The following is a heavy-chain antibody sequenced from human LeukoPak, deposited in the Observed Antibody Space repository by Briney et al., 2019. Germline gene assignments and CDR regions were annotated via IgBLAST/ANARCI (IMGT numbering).Heavy chain of an antibody. CDR1: GGTFSSYA. D-gene: IGHD2-2*01. CDR3: ARDSFDIVVVPDRNWFDP. Sequence: SVKLSCKASGGTFSSYAISWVRQAPGQGLEWTGGISPIFGTANYAQKFQGRVTITADKSTSTAYMELSSLRSEDTAVYYCARDSFDIVVVPDRNWFDPGGEGTLVTVSS. V-gene: IGHV1-69*06. J-gene: IGHJ5*02. CDR2: ISPIFGTA.